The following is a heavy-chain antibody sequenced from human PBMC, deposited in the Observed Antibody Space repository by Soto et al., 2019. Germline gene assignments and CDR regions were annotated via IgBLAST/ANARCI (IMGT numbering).Heavy chain of an antibody. CDR1: GDSISSTFW. J-gene: IGHJ4*02. CDR3: ARVGGFGATTIDY. D-gene: IGHD3-10*01. Sequence: SETLSLTCAVSGDSISSTFWWTWVRQPPGKGLEWIGEVYHSGSTYYNPSLKSRVTISVDTSKNQFSLKLSSVTAADTAVYYCARVGGFGATTIDYWGQGTLVTVSS. V-gene: IGHV4-4*02. CDR2: VYHSGST.